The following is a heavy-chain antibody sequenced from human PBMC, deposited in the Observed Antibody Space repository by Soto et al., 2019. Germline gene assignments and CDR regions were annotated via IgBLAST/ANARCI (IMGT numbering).Heavy chain of an antibody. CDR1: GFSLSTSGVG. CDR3: AHSGIRGSYPAEYFQH. D-gene: IGHD1-26*01. Sequence: GRRVGNARRSRTLTCNFYGFSLSTSGVGVGWIRQPPGKALEWLALIYWDDDKRYSPSLKSRLTITKDTSKNQVVLTMTNMDPVDTTTYYCAHSGIRGSYPAEYFQHWGQGTLVTVSS. CDR2: IYWDDDK. V-gene: IGHV2-5*02. J-gene: IGHJ1*01.